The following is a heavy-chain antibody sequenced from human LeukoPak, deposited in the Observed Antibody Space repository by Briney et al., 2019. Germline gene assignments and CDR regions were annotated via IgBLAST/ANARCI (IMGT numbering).Heavy chain of an antibody. V-gene: IGHV3-7*01. Sequence: GGSLRLSCAASGFTLSSNYMSWVRQAPGKGLEWVANIKQDGSEKFYADSVKGRFTISRDNAKNTLYLQMSSLRAEDTAVYYCARDPCSLYYYGSELYYFDHWGQGTLVTVSS. CDR3: ARDPCSLYYYGSELYYFDH. CDR2: IKQDGSEK. D-gene: IGHD3-10*01. J-gene: IGHJ4*02. CDR1: GFTLSSNY.